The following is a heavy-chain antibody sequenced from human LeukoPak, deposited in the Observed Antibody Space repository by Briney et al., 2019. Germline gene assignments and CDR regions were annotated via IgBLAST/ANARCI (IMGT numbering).Heavy chain of an antibody. CDR3: ARYGSSGWYSLFDY. CDR1: GFTFSSYS. V-gene: IGHV3-21*01. CDR2: ISSSSSYI. D-gene: IGHD6-19*01. Sequence: PGGSLRLSCAASGFTFSSYSMNWVRQAPGKGLEWVSSISSSSSYIYYADSVKGRFTISRDNAKNSLYLQMNSLRAEDTAVYYCARYGSSGWYSLFDYWGQGTLVTVSS. J-gene: IGHJ4*02.